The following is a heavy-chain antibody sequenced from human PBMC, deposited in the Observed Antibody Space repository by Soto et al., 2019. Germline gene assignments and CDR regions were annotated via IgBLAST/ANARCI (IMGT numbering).Heavy chain of an antibody. Sequence: QVQLVQSGSEVKMPGSSVKVSCKPSGRSFSNYAYSWVRQAPGQGLEWMGGVIPIFGSTNYAPKFQGRVTVTAAESTNTVYMELSSLSSEDTAVYYCAGGGGELVPAPPLPDYWGQGTQVTVSS. V-gene: IGHV1-69*01. CDR2: VIPIFGST. CDR3: AGGGGELVPAPPLPDY. J-gene: IGHJ4*02. CDR1: GRSFSNYA. D-gene: IGHD6-6*01.